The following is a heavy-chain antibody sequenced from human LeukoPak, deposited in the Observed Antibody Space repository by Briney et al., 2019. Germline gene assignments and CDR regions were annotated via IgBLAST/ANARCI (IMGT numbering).Heavy chain of an antibody. CDR3: TTHRSLIPL. CDR2: FDPEDAET. CDR1: GYTVTELA. D-gene: IGHD2-21*01. J-gene: IGHJ3*01. Sequence: GASVKVSCKFSGYTVTELAMHWVRQAPGKGFEWMGGFDPEDAETIYAQKFQGRVTMIEDTATETAYMELSSLRSEDTAVYYCTTHRSLIPLWGQGTMVTVSS. V-gene: IGHV1-24*01.